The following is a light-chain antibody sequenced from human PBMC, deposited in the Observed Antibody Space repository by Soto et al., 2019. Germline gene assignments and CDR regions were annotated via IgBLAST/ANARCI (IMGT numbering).Light chain of an antibody. CDR3: QSYDSSLSGV. CDR1: SSNIGAGYD. V-gene: IGLV1-40*01. CDR2: GNS. J-gene: IGLJ1*01. Sequence: QYVLTQPPSVSGAPGQRVTISCTGSSSNIGAGYDVHWYQQLPGTAPKLLIYGNSNRPSGVPDRFSGSKSGTSASLAITGLQAEDEADYYCQSYDSSLSGVFGTGTKLTVL.